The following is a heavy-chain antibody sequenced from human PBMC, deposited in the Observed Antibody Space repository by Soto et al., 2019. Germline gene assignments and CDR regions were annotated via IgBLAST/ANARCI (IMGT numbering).Heavy chain of an antibody. V-gene: IGHV3-30*18. Sequence: QVQLVESGGGVGQPGRSLRLSCAASGFTFSSYGMHWVRQAPGKGLEWVAVISYDGSNEYYADSVKGRFTISRDNSKNTLYLQMNSLRAEDTAVYYCAKDGQSSYGDYPLLYYYYYGMDVWGQGTTVTVSS. CDR3: AKDGQSSYGDYPLLYYYYYGMDV. J-gene: IGHJ6*02. D-gene: IGHD4-17*01. CDR1: GFTFSSYG. CDR2: ISYDGSNE.